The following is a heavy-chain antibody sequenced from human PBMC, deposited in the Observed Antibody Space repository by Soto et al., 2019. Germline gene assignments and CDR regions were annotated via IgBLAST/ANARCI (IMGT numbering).Heavy chain of an antibody. J-gene: IGHJ3*02. CDR1: GGSISSYY. D-gene: IGHD1-26*01. CDR2: IYYSGST. V-gene: IGHV4-59*08. Sequence: QVQLQESGPGLVKPSETMSLTCTVSGGSISSYYWSWIRQPPGKGLEWIGYIYYSGSTNYTPSLQSRVTISVDTSKNRFSLKLSSVTAADTAVYYGAGHASPIGHYALDIWGQGTMVTVSS. CDR3: AGHASPIGHYALDI.